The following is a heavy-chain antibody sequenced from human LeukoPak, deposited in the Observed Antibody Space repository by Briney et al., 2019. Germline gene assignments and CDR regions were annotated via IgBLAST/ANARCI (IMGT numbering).Heavy chain of an antibody. J-gene: IGHJ4*02. V-gene: IGHV4-39*02. CDR2: IYYNGST. Sequence: SGTLSLTCTVSGGSISSSSYYWGWIRQPPGKGLEWIGSIYYNGSTYYNPSLKSRVTISVDTSKNQFSLKLSSVTAADTAVYYCARDRGENYFDYWGQGTLVTVSS. CDR3: ARDRGENYFDY. D-gene: IGHD3-10*01. CDR1: GGSISSSSYY.